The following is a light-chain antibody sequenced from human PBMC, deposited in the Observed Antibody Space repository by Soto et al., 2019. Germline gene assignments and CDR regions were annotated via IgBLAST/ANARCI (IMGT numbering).Light chain of an antibody. Sequence: EIVLTQSPVTLSLSPGERATLSCRASQSVSSSYLAWYQQKPGQAPRLLIYGASSRATGIPDRFSGSGSGTDFTLTISSLEPEDFAVYYCQQRHNWRDTFGQGTRLEIK. V-gene: IGKV3D-20*02. J-gene: IGKJ5*01. CDR3: QQRHNWRDT. CDR2: GAS. CDR1: QSVSSSY.